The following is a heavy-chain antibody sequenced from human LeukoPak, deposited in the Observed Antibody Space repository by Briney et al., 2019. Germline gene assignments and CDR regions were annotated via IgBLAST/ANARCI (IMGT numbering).Heavy chain of an antibody. CDR3: ARDRRGSYPSGEYTWFDP. D-gene: IGHD1-26*01. V-gene: IGHV1-69*05. CDR2: IIPIFGTA. CDR1: GGTFSSYA. J-gene: IGHJ5*02. Sequence: SVKVSCKASGGTFSSYAISWVRQAPGQGLEWMGRIIPIFGTANYAQKFQGRVTITTDESTSTAYMELSSLRSEATAVYYCARDRRGSYPSGEYTWFDPWGQGTLVTVSS.